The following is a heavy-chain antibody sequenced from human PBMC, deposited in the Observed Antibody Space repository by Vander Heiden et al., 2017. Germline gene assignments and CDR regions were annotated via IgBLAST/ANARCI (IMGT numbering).Heavy chain of an antibody. CDR1: GFTFSSYR. Sequence: EVQQVESGGGLVKPGGSLRLSCAASGFTFSSYRMNWVRQAPGKGLEWVSSISSSSSYIYYADSVKGRFTISRDNAKNSLYLQMNSLRAEDTAVYYCARDRGDFWSGYYYDGMDVWGQGTTVTVSS. D-gene: IGHD3-3*01. V-gene: IGHV3-21*01. CDR3: ARDRGDFWSGYYYDGMDV. CDR2: ISSSSSYI. J-gene: IGHJ6*02.